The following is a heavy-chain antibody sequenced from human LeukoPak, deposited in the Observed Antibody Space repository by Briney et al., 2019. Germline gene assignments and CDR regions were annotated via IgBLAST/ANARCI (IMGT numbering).Heavy chain of an antibody. CDR2: IYTSGST. CDR1: GGSISSGSYY. CDR3: ASLRAVSATDRDF. D-gene: IGHD6-19*01. J-gene: IGHJ4*02. Sequence: SQTLSLTCTVSGGSISSGSYYWSWIRQPAGKGLEWIGRIYTSGSTNYNPSLKSRVTISVDTSKNQFSLKLSSVTAADTAVYYCASLRAVSATDRDFWGQGTLVTVSS. V-gene: IGHV4-61*02.